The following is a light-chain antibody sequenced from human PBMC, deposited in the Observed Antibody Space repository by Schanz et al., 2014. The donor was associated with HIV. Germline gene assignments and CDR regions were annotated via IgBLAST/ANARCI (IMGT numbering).Light chain of an antibody. CDR3: QQRSNWPPWT. V-gene: IGKV3-11*01. CDR2: DAS. CDR1: QSVSSY. J-gene: IGKJ1*01. Sequence: EIVLTQSPATLSLSPGERATLSCRASQSVSSYLAWYQQEPGQAPRLLIYDASHRATGIPARFSGSGSGTDFTLTISSLEPEDFAVYYCQQRSNWPPWTFGQGTKVEIK.